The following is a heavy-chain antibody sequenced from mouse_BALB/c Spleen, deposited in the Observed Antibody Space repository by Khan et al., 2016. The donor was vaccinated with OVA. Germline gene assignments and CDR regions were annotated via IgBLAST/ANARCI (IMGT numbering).Heavy chain of an antibody. CDR2: MWIGGST. J-gene: IGHJ1*01. CDR1: GFSLSRYS. D-gene: IGHD3-3*01. Sequence: QVQLKESGPGLVAPSQSLSITCTVSGFSLSRYSIYWVRQPPGKGLEWLGIMWIGGSTAYNSALKSRLSISKDNSKSQVFLKMKSLQTDDTAMYYCARNRDGGSYWYFDVWGAGTTVTVSS. V-gene: IGHV2-6-4*01. CDR3: ARNRDGGSYWYFDV.